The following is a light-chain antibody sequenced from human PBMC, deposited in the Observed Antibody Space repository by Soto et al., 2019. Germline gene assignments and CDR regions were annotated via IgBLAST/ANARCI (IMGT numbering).Light chain of an antibody. CDR3: QQYGASPLT. J-gene: IGKJ1*01. CDR2: AAS. Sequence: EIVLTQSPGTLSLSPGERATLSCRASQSVNSNSLAWYQQKPGQAPRLLIYAASFRVGGITDKYSGSGSGAYFTLTISRLGPEDFAVYYCQQYGASPLTFGQGTRVEIK. CDR1: QSVNSNS. V-gene: IGKV3-20*01.